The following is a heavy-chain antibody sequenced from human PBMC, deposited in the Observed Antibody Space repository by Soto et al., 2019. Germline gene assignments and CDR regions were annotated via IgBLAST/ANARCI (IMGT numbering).Heavy chain of an antibody. D-gene: IGHD4-17*01. CDR2: INHSGST. Sequence: QVQLQQWGAGLLKPSETLSLTCAVYGGSFSGYYWSWIRQLPGKGLEWIGEINHSGSTNDNPSINSGVSMSVDTSKIKFSLKLSSVIAADTAVYYGARDGATVTSGYYFDYWGQGTLVTVSS. CDR3: ARDGATVTSGYYFDY. CDR1: GGSFSGYY. J-gene: IGHJ4*02. V-gene: IGHV4-34*01.